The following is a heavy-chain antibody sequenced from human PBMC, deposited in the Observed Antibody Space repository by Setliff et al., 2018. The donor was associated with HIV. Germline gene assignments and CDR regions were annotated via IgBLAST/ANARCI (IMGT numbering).Heavy chain of an antibody. Sequence: ASVKVSCKASGYTFTSFGISWVRLAPGQGLEWMGWISAYNGDTNYAQQFQGRVTMTTDTSTSTAYMELRSLRSDDTAVYYCARIGPFAYDSSGYAHYWGQGTLVTSPQ. V-gene: IGHV1-18*01. CDR1: GYTFTSFG. J-gene: IGHJ4*02. CDR2: ISAYNGDT. CDR3: ARIGPFAYDSSGYAHY. D-gene: IGHD3-22*01.